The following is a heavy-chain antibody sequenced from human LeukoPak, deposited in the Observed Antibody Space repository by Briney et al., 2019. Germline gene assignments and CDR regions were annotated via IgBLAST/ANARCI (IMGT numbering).Heavy chain of an antibody. CDR3: AKAGGSYSEWFDP. CDR1: GFTFSSYG. J-gene: IGHJ5*02. V-gene: IGHV3-30*18. D-gene: IGHD1-26*01. CDR2: ISYDGSNK. Sequence: PGGSLRLSCAASGFTFSSYGMHWVRQAPGKGLEWVAVISYDGSNKYYADSVKGRFNISRDNSKNTLYLKMNSLRAEDTAVYYCAKAGGSYSEWFDPWGQGTLVTVSS.